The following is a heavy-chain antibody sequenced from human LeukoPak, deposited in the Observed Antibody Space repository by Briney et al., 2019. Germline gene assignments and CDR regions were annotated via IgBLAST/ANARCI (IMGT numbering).Heavy chain of an antibody. CDR1: GFTFSSYA. V-gene: IGHV3-30*02. Sequence: PGGSLRLSCAASGFTFSSYAIHWVRQAPGKGLEWVAINKYYADSVKGRFTISRDNSRNTLYLQMNSLRAEDTAAYYCAKDESKDGWELLRLDYWGQGTLVTVSS. D-gene: IGHD1-26*01. CDR3: AKDESKDGWELLRLDY. J-gene: IGHJ4*02. CDR2: NK.